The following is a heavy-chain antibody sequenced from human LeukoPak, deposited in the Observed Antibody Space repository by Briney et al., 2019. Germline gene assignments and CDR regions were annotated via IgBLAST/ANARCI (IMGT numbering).Heavy chain of an antibody. V-gene: IGHV3-21*01. CDR3: ARGHYQLEA. Sequence: GGSLRLSCAASGFTFSSYSMNWVRQAPGKGLEWVSSISSSSSYIYYPDSVKGRFTISRDNAKNSLYLQLSGLRGDDTAVYYCARGHYQLEAWGQGTTVTVSS. CDR2: ISSSSSYI. CDR1: GFTFSSYS. J-gene: IGHJ6*02. D-gene: IGHD3-10*01.